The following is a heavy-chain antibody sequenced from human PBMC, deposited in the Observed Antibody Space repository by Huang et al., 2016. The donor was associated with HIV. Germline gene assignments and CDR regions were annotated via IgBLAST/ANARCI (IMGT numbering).Heavy chain of an antibody. D-gene: IGHD3-22*01. J-gene: IGHJ4*02. CDR2: IKSKTDGWTT. CDR3: TTHLDYYDSSGYYFGNY. V-gene: IGHV3-15*01. CDR1: GFTFSTAW. Sequence: EVQLVESGGGLVKPGGSLRLSCAASGFTFSTAWMSGVRQAPGKVLEWVGRIKSKTDGWTTDYTAPVKGRFTISRDYSRNTLYLQMNSLKTEDTAVYYCTTHLDYYDSSGYYFGNYWGQGTLVTVSS.